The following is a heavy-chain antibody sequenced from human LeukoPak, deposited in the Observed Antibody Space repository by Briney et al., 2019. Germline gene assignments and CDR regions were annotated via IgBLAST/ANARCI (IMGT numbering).Heavy chain of an antibody. Sequence: GGSLRLSCTASGFSFSSYWMSWVRQTPGKGLEWVASIKQDGTEKYYVDSVKGRFTISKDNSKNSLYPQMNTLRAEDTAVYYCAREDHSTYAYWGQGTLVTVSS. CDR1: GFSFSSYW. CDR2: IKQDGTEK. J-gene: IGHJ4*02. D-gene: IGHD2/OR15-2a*01. V-gene: IGHV3-7*01. CDR3: AREDHSTYAY.